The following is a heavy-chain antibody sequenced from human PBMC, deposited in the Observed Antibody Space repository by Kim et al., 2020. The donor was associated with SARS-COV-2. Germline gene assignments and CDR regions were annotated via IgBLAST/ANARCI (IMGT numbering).Heavy chain of an antibody. J-gene: IGHJ5*02. CDR2: ISSSSSYI. V-gene: IGHV3-21*01. Sequence: GGSLRLSCAASGFTFSSYSMNWVRQAPGKGLEWVSSISSSSSYIYYADSVKGRFTISRDNAKNSLYLQMNSLRAEDTAVYYCARDGEVAAAHWWFDPWGQGTLVTVSS. D-gene: IGHD6-13*01. CDR1: GFTFSSYS. CDR3: ARDGEVAAAHWWFDP.